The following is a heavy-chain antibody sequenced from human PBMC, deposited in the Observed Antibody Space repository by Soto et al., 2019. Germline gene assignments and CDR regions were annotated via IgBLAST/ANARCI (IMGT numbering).Heavy chain of an antibody. CDR3: ARGSLRFLEWLSYYYYMDV. V-gene: IGHV6-1*01. D-gene: IGHD3-3*01. Sequence: PSQTLSLTCVISGDSVSSNSAAWNWIRQSPSRGLEWLGRTYYRSKWYNDYAVSVKSRITINPDTSKNQFSLQLNSVTPEDTAVYYCARGSLRFLEWLSYYYYMDVWGKGTTVTVSS. CDR1: GDSVSSNSAA. J-gene: IGHJ6*03. CDR2: TYYRSKWYN.